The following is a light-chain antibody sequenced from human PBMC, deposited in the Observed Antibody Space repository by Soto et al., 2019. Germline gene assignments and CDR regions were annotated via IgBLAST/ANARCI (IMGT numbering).Light chain of an antibody. CDR2: KAS. Sequence: DFQMTQSPSTLSASVGDRVIITCRASQSIGSWLAWYQQKPGKAPKLLIYKASSLESGVPSRFSGSGSGTEFTLTISSLQPDDFATYYCQQYNNPLTFGPGTKVDI. CDR3: QQYNNPLT. CDR1: QSIGSW. V-gene: IGKV1-5*03. J-gene: IGKJ3*01.